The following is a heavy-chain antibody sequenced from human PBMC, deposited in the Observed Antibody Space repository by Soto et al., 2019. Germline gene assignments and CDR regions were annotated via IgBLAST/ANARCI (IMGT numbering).Heavy chain of an antibody. V-gene: IGHV1-69*08. D-gene: IGHD6-19*01. CDR3: ARDLNGYSSGWYIAFDI. J-gene: IGHJ3*02. CDR2: IIPILGIA. Sequence: QVQLVQSGAEVKKPGSSVKVSCKASGGTFSSYTISWVRQAPGQGLEWMGRIIPILGIANYAQKFQGRVTITADKSTSTAYMELSSLRSEDTAVYYCARDLNGYSSGWYIAFDIWGQGTMVTVFS. CDR1: GGTFSSYT.